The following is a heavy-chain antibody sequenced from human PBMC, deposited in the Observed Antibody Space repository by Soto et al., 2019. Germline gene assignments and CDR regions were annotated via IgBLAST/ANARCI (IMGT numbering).Heavy chain of an antibody. Sequence: GGSLRLSCAASGFTFSSYAMHWVRQAPGKGLEWVAVISYDGSNKYYADSVKGRFTISRDNSKNTLYLQMNSLRAEDTAVYYCAREEIVVVPAANGTSYYDFWSGYYFYYYYGMDVWGQGTTVTVSS. V-gene: IGHV3-30-3*01. CDR2: ISYDGSNK. CDR3: AREEIVVVPAANGTSYYDFWSGYYFYYYYGMDV. CDR1: GFTFSSYA. D-gene: IGHD3-3*01. J-gene: IGHJ6*02.